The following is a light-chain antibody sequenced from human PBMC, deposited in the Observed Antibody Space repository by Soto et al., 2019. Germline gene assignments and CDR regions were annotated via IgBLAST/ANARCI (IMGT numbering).Light chain of an antibody. J-gene: IGKJ1*01. CDR2: DAS. Sequence: DIQMTQSPSTLSASVGDRVIITCRASQRISGWLAWYQQKPGKAPKLLISDASTLESGVPSRFSGSGSGTDFTLTISSLQREDFATYYCQQAYGAPPTFGQGTKVDI. V-gene: IGKV1-5*01. CDR3: QQAYGAPPT. CDR1: QRISGW.